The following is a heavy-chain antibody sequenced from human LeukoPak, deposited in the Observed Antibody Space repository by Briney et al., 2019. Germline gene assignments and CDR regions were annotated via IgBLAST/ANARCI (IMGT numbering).Heavy chain of an antibody. J-gene: IGHJ4*02. CDR2: INHSGST. V-gene: IGHV4-34*01. Sequence: SETLSLTCAVYGGSFSGYYWSWIRQPPGKGLEWIGEINHSGSTNYNPSLKSRVTISIDTSKNQISLRLTSVTAADTAMYYCARQTGSGLFTLPGGQGTLVTVSS. CDR1: GGSFSGYY. D-gene: IGHD3/OR15-3a*01. CDR3: ARQTGSGLFTLP.